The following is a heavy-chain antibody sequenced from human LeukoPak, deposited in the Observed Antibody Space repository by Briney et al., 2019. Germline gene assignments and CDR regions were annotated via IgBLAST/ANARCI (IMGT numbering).Heavy chain of an antibody. Sequence: GGSLRLSCAASGFAFSSYAMHWVRRAPGKGLEYVSAISSNGGSTYYANSVKGRFTISRDNSKNTLYLQMGSLRAEDMAVYYCARGGVVVAATPADYWGQGTLVTVSS. CDR2: ISSNGGST. J-gene: IGHJ4*02. CDR1: GFAFSSYA. V-gene: IGHV3-64*01. D-gene: IGHD2-15*01. CDR3: ARGGVVVAATPADY.